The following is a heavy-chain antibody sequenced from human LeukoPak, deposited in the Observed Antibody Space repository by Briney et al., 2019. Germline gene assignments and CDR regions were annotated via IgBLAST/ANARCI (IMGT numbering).Heavy chain of an antibody. D-gene: IGHD5-18*01. CDR2: IWYDGSNK. J-gene: IGHJ4*02. CDR1: GFTFSSYG. Sequence: TGGSLGLSCAASGFTFSSYGMHWVRQAPGKGLEWVAVIWYDGSNKYYADSVKGRFTISRDNSKKTLYLQMNSLRAEDTAVYYCAKDRRGYSSIDYWGQGTLVTVSS. V-gene: IGHV3-33*06. CDR3: AKDRRGYSSIDY.